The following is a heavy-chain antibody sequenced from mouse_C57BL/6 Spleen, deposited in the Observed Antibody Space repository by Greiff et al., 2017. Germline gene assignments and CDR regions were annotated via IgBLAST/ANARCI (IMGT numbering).Heavy chain of an antibody. D-gene: IGHD1-1*01. J-gene: IGHJ1*03. CDR3: ARTYGSSYWYFDV. CDR2: INPSNGGT. Sequence: ASGYTFTSYWMHWVKQRPGQGLEWIGNINPSNGGTNYNEKFKSKATLTVDKSSSTAYMQLSSLTSEDSAVYYCARTYGSSYWYFDVWGTGTTVTVSS. CDR1: GYTFTSYW. V-gene: IGHV1-53*01.